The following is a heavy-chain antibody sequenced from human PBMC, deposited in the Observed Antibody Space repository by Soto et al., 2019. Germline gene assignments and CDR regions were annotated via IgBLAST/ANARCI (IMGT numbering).Heavy chain of an antibody. V-gene: IGHV1-2*04. CDR2: INPNSGGT. J-gene: IGHJ4*02. CDR1: GYTFTGYY. Sequence: ASVKVSCKASGYTFTGYYMHWVRQAPGQGLEWMGWINPNSGGTNYAQKFQGWVTMTRDTSISTAYMELSRLRSDDTAVYYCARQRGVIPAAYDFDYWDRGTLVTVSS. D-gene: IGHD3-16*02. CDR3: ARQRGVIPAAYDFDY.